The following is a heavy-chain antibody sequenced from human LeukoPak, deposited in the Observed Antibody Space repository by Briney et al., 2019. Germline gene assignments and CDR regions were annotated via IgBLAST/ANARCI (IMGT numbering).Heavy chain of an antibody. CDR1: GFTFSSYG. J-gene: IGHJ6*02. D-gene: IGHD6-13*01. Sequence: GGSLRLSCAASGFTFSSYGMHWVRQAPGKGLDWVAFIRYDGSIKDYADSVKGRFTISRENAKNSLYLQMNSLRARDTAVYYCAREFRIAAAGTDYYYGMDVWGQGTTVTVSS. CDR3: AREFRIAAAGTDYYYGMDV. CDR2: IRYDGSIK. V-gene: IGHV3-30*02.